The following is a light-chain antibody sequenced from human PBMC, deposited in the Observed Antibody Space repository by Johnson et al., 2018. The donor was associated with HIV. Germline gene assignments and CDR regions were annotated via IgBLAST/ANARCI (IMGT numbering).Light chain of an antibody. CDR3: GTWDNSLSAGYV. J-gene: IGLJ1*01. V-gene: IGLV1-51*02. CDR2: ENS. Sequence: QSVLTQPPSVSAAPGQKVTISCSGSSSNIGNKYVSWYQQLPGTAPKLLIYENSKRPSGIPDRFSGSKSGTSATLAITGLQTGDEADYYCGTWDNSLSAGYVFGTGTKVTVL. CDR1: SSNIGNKY.